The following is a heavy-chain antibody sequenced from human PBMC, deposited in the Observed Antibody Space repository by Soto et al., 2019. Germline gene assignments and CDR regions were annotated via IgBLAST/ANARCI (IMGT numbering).Heavy chain of an antibody. CDR2: ISATGGGT. J-gene: IGHJ4*02. D-gene: IGHD3-16*01. Sequence: GGALRRSCAASGVKFSNYAMSWVRQAPGKGLEWVSLISATGGGTYYADSVKGRFTISRDNSHNTLYLQVHSLTAEDTAVYYCAKDRRAGGNSAFYFDFWGPGAQVTVSS. CDR3: AKDRRAGGNSAFYFDF. CDR1: GVKFSNYA. V-gene: IGHV3-23*01.